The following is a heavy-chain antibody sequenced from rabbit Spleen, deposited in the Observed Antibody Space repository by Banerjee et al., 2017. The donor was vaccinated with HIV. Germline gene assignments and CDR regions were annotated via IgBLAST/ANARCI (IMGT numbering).Heavy chain of an antibody. D-gene: IGHD3-1*01. CDR3: ARNPGANDIHNL. J-gene: IGHJ4*01. CDR1: GFSFSSSYW. CDR2: IYTGGGSA. V-gene: IGHV1S40*01. Sequence: QSLEESGGDLVKPEGSLTLTCTASGFSFSSSYWMCWVRQAPGKGLEWIGCIYTGGGSAYYASWAKGRFTITKTSSTTVTLQMTSLTAADTATYFCARNPGANDIHNLWGPGTLVTVS.